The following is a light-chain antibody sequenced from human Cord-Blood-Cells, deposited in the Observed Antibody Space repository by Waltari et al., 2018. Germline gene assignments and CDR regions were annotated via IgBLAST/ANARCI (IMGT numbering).Light chain of an antibody. CDR1: QSISSW. CDR2: DAS. J-gene: IGKJ2*01. CDR3: QQYNSYPYT. Sequence: DTQMTQSPSTLSASVGDRVTLTCRASQSISSWLAWYQQKPGKAPKLLIYDASSLESGVPSRFSGSGSGTEFTLTISSLQPDDFATYYCQQYNSYPYTFGQGTKLEIK. V-gene: IGKV1-5*01.